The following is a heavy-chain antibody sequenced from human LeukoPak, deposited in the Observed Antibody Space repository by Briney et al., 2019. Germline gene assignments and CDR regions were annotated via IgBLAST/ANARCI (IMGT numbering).Heavy chain of an antibody. CDR3: ARVLAGSSWGFDY. J-gene: IGHJ4*02. D-gene: IGHD6-13*01. Sequence: GASVKVSCKASGGTFSSYAISWVRQAPGQGLEWMGRIIPIFGTANYAQNFQGRVTITTDESTSTAYMELSSLRSEDTAVYYCARVLAGSSWGFDYWGQGTLVTVSS. CDR1: GGTFSSYA. V-gene: IGHV1-69*05. CDR2: IIPIFGTA.